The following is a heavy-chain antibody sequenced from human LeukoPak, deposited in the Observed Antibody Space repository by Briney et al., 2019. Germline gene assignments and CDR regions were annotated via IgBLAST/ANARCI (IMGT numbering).Heavy chain of an antibody. D-gene: IGHD6-13*01. Sequence: PSETLSLTCTVCGGSISSYYWSLIRQPPGKGLEWIGYIYYSGTTSYNPSLKSRVTISVDTSKNQFSLKLSSVTAADTAVYYCARGVYIAAAQYGYWGQGTLVTVSS. CDR3: ARGVYIAAAQYGY. CDR2: IYYSGTT. V-gene: IGHV4-59*01. J-gene: IGHJ4*02. CDR1: GGSISSYY.